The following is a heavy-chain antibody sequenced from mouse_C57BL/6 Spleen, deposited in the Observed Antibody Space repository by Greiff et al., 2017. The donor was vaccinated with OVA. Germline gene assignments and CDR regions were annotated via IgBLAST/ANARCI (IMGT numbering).Heavy chain of an antibody. CDR2: IDPSDSYT. CDR1: GYTFTSYW. D-gene: IGHD1-1*01. J-gene: IGHJ4*01. V-gene: IGHV1-59*01. CDR3: ARSPLLRDYAMDY. Sequence: VKLQQPGAELVRPGTSVKLSCKASGYTFTSYWMHWVKQRPGQGLEWIGVIDPSDSYTNYNQKFKGKATLTVDTSSSTAYMQLSSLTSEDSAVYYCARSPLLRDYAMDYWGQGTSVTVSS.